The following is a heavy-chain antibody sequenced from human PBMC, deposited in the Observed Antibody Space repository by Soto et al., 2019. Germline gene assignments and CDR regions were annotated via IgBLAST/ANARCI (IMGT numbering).Heavy chain of an antibody. CDR2: ISRTGYK. CDR3: ARAPSMTAWAYDF. J-gene: IGHJ4*02. Sequence: QVRLQESGPRLVKPSETLSLTCTVSGDPDNRDYWCWMRQTAEKGLEWIGRISRTGYKDVNPSFQSRVPISVDPSRDQLSLALKSVTVADPAVYYCARAPSMTAWAYDFWGQGALVTVS. D-gene: IGHD2-21*02. V-gene: IGHV4-4*07. CDR1: GDPDNRDY.